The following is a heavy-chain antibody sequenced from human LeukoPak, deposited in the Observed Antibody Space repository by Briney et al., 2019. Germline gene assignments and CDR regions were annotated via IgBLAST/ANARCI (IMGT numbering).Heavy chain of an antibody. CDR1: GGAISNTNW. J-gene: IGHJ3*02. CDR3: VRATGEVPVRGWAFDI. Sequence: IPSGTLSLTCGVSGGAISNTNWWNWVRQPPGKGLEWIGEIHYSGSTHYDPSLKSRVIISLDKSNNHFSLKLSSVTAADTAMYYCVRATGEVPVRGWAFDIWGQGTMVTVSS. V-gene: IGHV4-4*02. CDR2: IHYSGST. D-gene: IGHD2-15*01.